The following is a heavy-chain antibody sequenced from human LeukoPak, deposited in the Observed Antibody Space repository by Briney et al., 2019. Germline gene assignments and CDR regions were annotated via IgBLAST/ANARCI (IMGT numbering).Heavy chain of an antibody. V-gene: IGHV4-59*01. CDR3: PRLVSTTAYYFDY. J-gene: IGHJ4*02. Sequence: SETLSLTCTVSGGSISSYYWSWIRQPPGKGLEGNGYIYYSCSTNYNPSLKSRGTISVDTSKNQFSLKLSSVTAADPAVYYCPRLVSTTAYYFDYWGQGTLVTVSS. D-gene: IGHD4-17*01. CDR1: GGSISSYY. CDR2: IYYSCST.